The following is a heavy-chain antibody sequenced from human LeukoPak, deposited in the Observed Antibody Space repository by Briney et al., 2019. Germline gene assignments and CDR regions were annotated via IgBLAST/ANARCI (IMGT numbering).Heavy chain of an antibody. V-gene: IGHV3-48*01. CDR2: INADSSTI. CDR3: VRDNSRGQSLGVIY. CDR1: GFTFSTYN. Sequence: GGSLRLSCAASGFTFSTYNMNWVRQAPGKGLEWISYINADSSTIQYADFVRGRFTTSRDNAKNSLYLQMNSLRAEDTAVYYCVRDNSRGQSLGVIYWGQGSLVTVSS. J-gene: IGHJ4*02. D-gene: IGHD3-22*01.